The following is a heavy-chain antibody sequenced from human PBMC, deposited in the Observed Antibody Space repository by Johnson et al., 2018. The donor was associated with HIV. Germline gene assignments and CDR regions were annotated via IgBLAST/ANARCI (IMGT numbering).Heavy chain of an antibody. D-gene: IGHD3-3*01. Sequence: QVQLLESGGGVAQPGRSLGLSCAASGFTFSTYGMHWVRQAPGKGLEWMAFISYDGGTKYYAASVKGRFTISRDNSKNTLHLQMNSLRAEDTAVYYCEKELGESENEEGASDYYNVWRDYPGQDPRGVVGAFDIWGQGTMVTVYS. J-gene: IGHJ3*02. CDR1: GFTFSTYG. CDR2: ISYDGGTK. V-gene: IGHV3-30*18. CDR3: EKELGESENEEGASDYYNVWRDYPGQDPRGVVGAFDI.